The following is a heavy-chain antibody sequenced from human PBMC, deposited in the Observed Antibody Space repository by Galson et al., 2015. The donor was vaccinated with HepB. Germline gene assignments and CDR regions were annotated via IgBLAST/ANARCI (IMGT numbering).Heavy chain of an antibody. V-gene: IGHV1-18*01. CDR2: ISAYNGNT. CDR3: ARSPIRYYDFWSGYYTGGPREYYYYMDV. Sequence: SVKVSCKASGYTFTSYGISWVRQAPGQGLEWMGWISAYNGNTNYARKLQGRVTMTTDTSTSTAYTELRSLRSDDTAVYYRARSPIRYYDFWSGYYTGGPREYYYYMDVWGKGTTVTVSS. D-gene: IGHD3-3*01. CDR1: GYTFTSYG. J-gene: IGHJ6*03.